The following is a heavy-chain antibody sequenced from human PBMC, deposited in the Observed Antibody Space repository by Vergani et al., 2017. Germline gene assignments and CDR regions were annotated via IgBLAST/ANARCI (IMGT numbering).Heavy chain of an antibody. J-gene: IGHJ4*02. CDR2: IRRRSEHYAR. CDR1: GFAFSESP. Sequence: EVQLVESGGGWAQPGGSLRLSCAASGFAFSESPIHWVRQAPGKGLEWLGHIRRRSEHYARAYAPSLIGRATISRDDSTNTAYLQLSSRGTDDTAIYFCSAQTQSCHDYWGQGPLVAVPS. D-gene: IGHD3-10*01. CDR3: SAQTQSCHDY. V-gene: IGHV3-73*01.